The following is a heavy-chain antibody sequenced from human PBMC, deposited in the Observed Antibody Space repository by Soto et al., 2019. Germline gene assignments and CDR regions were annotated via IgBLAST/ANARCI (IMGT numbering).Heavy chain of an antibody. D-gene: IGHD3-22*01. Sequence: QVQLQESGPGLVKPSETLSLTCTVSGGSVSSGSYYWSWIRQPPGKGLEWIGYIYYSGSTNYNPSLKSRVTISVDTSQIQFSRKLSSVTAADTAVYYWARDRYASSCYSDAFDIWGQGTMVTVSS. CDR1: GGSVSSGSYY. CDR3: ARDRYASSCYSDAFDI. V-gene: IGHV4-61*01. J-gene: IGHJ3*02. CDR2: IYYSGST.